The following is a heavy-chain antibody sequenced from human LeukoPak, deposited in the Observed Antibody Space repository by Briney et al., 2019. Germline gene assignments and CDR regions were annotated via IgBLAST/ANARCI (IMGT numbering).Heavy chain of an antibody. D-gene: IGHD3-9*01. CDR2: ISWNSGSI. CDR3: AKVALPYYDILTGPRRYYFDY. V-gene: IGHV3-9*01. J-gene: IGHJ4*02. CDR1: GFTFDDYA. Sequence: TGGSLRLSCAASGFTFDDYAMHWARQAPGKGLEWVSGISWNSGSIGYADSVKGRFTISRDNAKNSLYLQMNSLRAEDTALYYCAKVALPYYDILTGPRRYYFDYWGQGTLVTVSS.